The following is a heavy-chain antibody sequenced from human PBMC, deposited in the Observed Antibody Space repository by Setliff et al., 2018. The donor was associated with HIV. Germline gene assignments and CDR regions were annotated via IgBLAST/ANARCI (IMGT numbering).Heavy chain of an antibody. CDR2: IIPMLGTP. V-gene: IGHV1-69*08. CDR1: GDIFSKYT. Sequence: GASVKVSCKASGDIFSKYTFSWVRQAPGQGLEWVGRIIPMLGTPNYAQKFQGRVTITADISTGIGYMEINRLGSDDTAVYYCARHRDGGTYPLDYWGQGTLVTVSS. D-gene: IGHD1-26*01. J-gene: IGHJ4*02. CDR3: ARHRDGGTYPLDY.